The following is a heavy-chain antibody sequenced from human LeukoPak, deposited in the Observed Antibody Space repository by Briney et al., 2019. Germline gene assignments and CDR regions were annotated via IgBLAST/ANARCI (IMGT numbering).Heavy chain of an antibody. CDR3: AKGMTRVTIPEYYFDY. Sequence: GGSLRLSCAASGFTFSSYAMGWVRQAPGKGLEWVSAISGSGGSTYYADSVKGRFTISRDNSKNTLYLQMNSLRAEDTAVYYCAKGMTRVTIPEYYFDYWGQGTLVTVSS. CDR1: GFTFSSYA. D-gene: IGHD2-21*02. V-gene: IGHV3-23*01. J-gene: IGHJ4*02. CDR2: ISGSGGST.